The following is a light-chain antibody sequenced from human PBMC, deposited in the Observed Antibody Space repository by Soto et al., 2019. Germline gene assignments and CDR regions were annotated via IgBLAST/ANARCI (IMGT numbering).Light chain of an antibody. CDR1: QGISSY. CDR3: QQYFSYPYT. J-gene: IGKJ2*01. V-gene: IGKV1-8*01. Sequence: AIRMTQSPSSFSASTGDRVTITCRASQGISSYLALYQQKPGKAPNLLIYAAATLQRGAPSRFSGSGSGTDFTLTISRLQSEDFATYYCQQYFSYPYTFGQGTKLEI. CDR2: AAA.